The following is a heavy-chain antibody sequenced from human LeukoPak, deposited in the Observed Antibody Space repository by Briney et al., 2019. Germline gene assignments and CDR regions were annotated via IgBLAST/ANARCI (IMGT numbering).Heavy chain of an antibody. CDR2: IGDSAGIT. CDR1: GFAFSSYA. J-gene: IGHJ3*02. CDR3: AKRAYRGSYYAAFDI. D-gene: IGHD1-26*01. Sequence: GGSLRLSCAASGFAFSSYALSWVRQAPGKGLEWVSGIGDSAGITYYAGSVKGRFTISRDNSKNTLFLQMNSLRAEDTAVYYCAKRAYRGSYYAAFDIWGQGTMVTVSS. V-gene: IGHV3-23*01.